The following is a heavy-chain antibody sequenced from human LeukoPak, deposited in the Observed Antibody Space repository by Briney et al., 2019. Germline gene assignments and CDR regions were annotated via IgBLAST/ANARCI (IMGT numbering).Heavy chain of an antibody. Sequence: GGSLRLSCSASGFTFNGLDMSWVRQAPGKGLEWVSVMLGRNDRTDYADSVKGRFTISRDNSKNTLYLQMNDLRGEDTAVYHCVKGAWLDYWGQGTLVTVSS. V-gene: IGHV3-23*01. CDR2: MLGRNDRT. CDR1: GFTFNGLD. CDR3: VKGAWLDY. J-gene: IGHJ4*02.